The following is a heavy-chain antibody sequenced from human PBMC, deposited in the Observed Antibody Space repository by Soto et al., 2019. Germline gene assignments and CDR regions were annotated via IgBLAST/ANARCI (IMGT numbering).Heavy chain of an antibody. CDR2: IKSKTDGGTT. J-gene: IGHJ4*02. Sequence: GGSLRLSCAASGFTFSNAWMSWVRRAPGKGLEWVGRIKSKTDGGTTDYAAPVKGRFTISRDDSKNTLYLQMNSLKTEDTAVYYCTTDTPLDINNPARFDYWGQGTMVTVYS. CDR1: GFTFSNAW. V-gene: IGHV3-15*01. CDR3: TTDTPLDINNPARFDY. D-gene: IGHD1-1*01.